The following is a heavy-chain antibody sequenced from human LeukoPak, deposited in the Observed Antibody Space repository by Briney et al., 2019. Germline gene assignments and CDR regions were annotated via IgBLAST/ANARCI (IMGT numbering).Heavy chain of an antibody. CDR2: TNHSGST. CDR1: GGSFSGYY. J-gene: IGHJ6*03. V-gene: IGHV4-34*01. D-gene: IGHD3-10*01. CDR3: ARGKRITMVRGPYYYYMDV. Sequence: PSETLSLTCAVYGGSFSGYYWSWIRQPPGKGLEWIGETNHSGSTNYNPSLKSRVTISVDTSKNQFSLKLSSVTAADAAVYYCARGKRITMVRGPYYYYMDVWGKGTTVTVSS.